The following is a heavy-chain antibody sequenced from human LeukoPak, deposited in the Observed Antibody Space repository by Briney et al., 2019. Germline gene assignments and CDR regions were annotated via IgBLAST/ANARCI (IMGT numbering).Heavy chain of an antibody. D-gene: IGHD3-22*01. CDR3: ARGDGYYYDSSGPFGY. CDR2: IGSTGAYT. CDR1: GFIFSDSG. V-gene: IGHV3-23*01. Sequence: QPGGSLRLSCAASGFIFSDSGMSWVRQAPGKGLEWVSSIGSTGAYTYYTDSVKGRFTISRDNSKNTLYLQMNSLRAEDTAVYYCARGDGYYYDSSGPFGYWGQGTLVTVSS. J-gene: IGHJ4*02.